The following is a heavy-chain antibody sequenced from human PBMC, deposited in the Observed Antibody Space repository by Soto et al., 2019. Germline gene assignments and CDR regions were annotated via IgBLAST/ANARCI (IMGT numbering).Heavy chain of an antibody. CDR1: GGSISSSNW. CDR2: IYHSGST. J-gene: IGHJ5*02. Sequence: PSETLSLTCAVSGGSISSSNWLSWFLQPPWKGLEWIGEIYHSGSTNYNPSLKSRVTISVDKSKNQFSLKLSSVTAADTAVYYCARAGPVITIFGVVIRKNNWFDPWGQGTLVTVSS. CDR3: ARAGPVITIFGVVIRKNNWFDP. D-gene: IGHD3-3*01. V-gene: IGHV4-4*02.